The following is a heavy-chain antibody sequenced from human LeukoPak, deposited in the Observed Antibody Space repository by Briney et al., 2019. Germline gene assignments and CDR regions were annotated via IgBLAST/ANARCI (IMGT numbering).Heavy chain of an antibody. J-gene: IGHJ4*02. CDR1: GFTFSTYW. D-gene: IGHD2-21*02. CDR2: IQQDGIKK. CDR3: ANTARLMDY. Sequence: GGSLRLSCAASGFTFSTYWMSWVRQAPGKGLEWVANIQQDGIKKYYVDSVEGRFTISRENAKNSLYLQMNSLRAEDTAVYYCANTARLMDYWGQGTLVTVSS. V-gene: IGHV3-7*01.